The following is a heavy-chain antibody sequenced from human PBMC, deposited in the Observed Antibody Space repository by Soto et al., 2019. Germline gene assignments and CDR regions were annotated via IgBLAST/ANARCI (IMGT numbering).Heavy chain of an antibody. J-gene: IGHJ4*01. V-gene: IGHV4-59*01. D-gene: IGHD3-10*01. CDR3: ARRWSGIDY. CDR2: IHNSGST. Sequence: QVQLQESGPGLVKPSETLSLTCTVSGGSITSYYWSWIRQPPGKGLEWIGYIHNSGSTSYNPSLQSRVTISADVSKNQFSLDLRSVTAADTAVYYCARRWSGIDYWGHGTLVTVSS. CDR1: GGSITSYY.